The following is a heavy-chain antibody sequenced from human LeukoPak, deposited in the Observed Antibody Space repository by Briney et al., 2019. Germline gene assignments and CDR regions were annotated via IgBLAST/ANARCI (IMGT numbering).Heavy chain of an antibody. J-gene: IGHJ4*02. Sequence: AGSLRLSCAASGFTFSSYAMNWVRQAPGKGLEWLSYISGDSGDTNYADSVKGRFTISRDNAKNSLYLQMNSLRVEDTAVYFCARDPRTVRIWGQGTLVTVSS. CDR1: GFTFSSYA. CDR3: ARDPRTVRI. V-gene: IGHV3-21*05. D-gene: IGHD1-1*01. CDR2: ISGDSGDT.